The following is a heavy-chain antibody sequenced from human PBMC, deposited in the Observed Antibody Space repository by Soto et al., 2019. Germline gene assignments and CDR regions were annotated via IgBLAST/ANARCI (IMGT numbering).Heavy chain of an antibody. CDR2: IYYSGST. CDR3: ARKNGSWIGYWYFDL. Sequence: VKPSETLSLTCTVSGGSISSGDYYWSWIRQPPGKGLEWIGYIYYSGSTYHNPSLESRVTMSVDTSKNQFSLKLSSVTAADTAVYYCARKNGSWIGYWYFDLWGRGTLVTVYS. D-gene: IGHD1-26*01. CDR1: GGSISSGDYY. V-gene: IGHV4-30-4*01. J-gene: IGHJ2*01.